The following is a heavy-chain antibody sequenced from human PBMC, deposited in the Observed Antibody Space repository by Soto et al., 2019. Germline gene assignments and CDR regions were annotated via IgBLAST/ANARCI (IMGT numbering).Heavy chain of an antibody. J-gene: IGHJ6*02. V-gene: IGHV3-23*01. CDR3: AKDLDIVVVVAAPSHFYYGMDV. CDR2: ISGSGGST. Sequence: GGSLRHSYAASGFNFRSYAMRWVSQAKGKGLEWVSAISGSGGSTYYADSVKGRFTISRDNSKNTLYLQMNSLRAEDTAVYYCAKDLDIVVVVAAPSHFYYGMDVWGQGTTVTVSS. D-gene: IGHD2-15*01. CDR1: GFNFRSYA.